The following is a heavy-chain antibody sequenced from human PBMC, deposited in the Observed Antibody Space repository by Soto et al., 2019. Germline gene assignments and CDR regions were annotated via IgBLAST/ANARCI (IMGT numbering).Heavy chain of an antibody. D-gene: IGHD2-15*01. V-gene: IGHV3-23*01. CDR3: APHVQCSGSSCHYDAFDI. CDR2: IRDGGEST. Sequence: EVQLLESGGGLVQPGESLRLSCAFSGFIFGNYMMTWVRQAPGKGLEWVSTIRDGGESTYYADSVKGRFTISRDNSKNTLYLQMDGLGVEDTAVYYCAPHVQCSGSSCHYDAFDIRGQGTMVTVSS. J-gene: IGHJ3*02. CDR1: GFIFGNYM.